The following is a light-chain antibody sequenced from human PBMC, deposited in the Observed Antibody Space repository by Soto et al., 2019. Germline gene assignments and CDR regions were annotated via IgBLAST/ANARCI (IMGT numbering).Light chain of an antibody. CDR2: NAS. Sequence: EIVLTQSPGTLSLSPGERATLFCRASQSVSSNFLAWYQQKPGQAPRLLIYNASRRAAGIPDRFSGSGSGTYFTLTISRLEPEDFAVYYCQQYSTSSPRYTFGQGTKREIK. J-gene: IGKJ2*01. CDR3: QQYSTSSPRYT. CDR1: QSVSSNF. V-gene: IGKV3-20*01.